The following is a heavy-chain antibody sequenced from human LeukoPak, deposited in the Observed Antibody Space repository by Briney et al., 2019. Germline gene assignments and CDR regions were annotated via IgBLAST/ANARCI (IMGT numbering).Heavy chain of an antibody. CDR3: ARDLVAAAGTDQH. CDR2: IWYDGSNK. D-gene: IGHD6-13*01. V-gene: IGHV3-33*01. Sequence: GGSLRLSSAASGFTFSSYGMHWVRQAPGKGLEWVAVIWYDGSNKYYADSVKGRFTISRDNSKNTLYLQMNSLRAEDTAVYYCARDLVAAAGTDQHWGQGTLVTVSS. J-gene: IGHJ1*01. CDR1: GFTFSSYG.